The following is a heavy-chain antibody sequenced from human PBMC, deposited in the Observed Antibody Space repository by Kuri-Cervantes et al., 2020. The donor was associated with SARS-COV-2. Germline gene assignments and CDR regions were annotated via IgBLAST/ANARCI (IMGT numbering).Heavy chain of an antibody. D-gene: IGHD3-3*01. Sequence: ASVKVSCKASGYTFTGYCMHWVRQAPGQGLEWMGWINPNSGGTNYAQKFQGWVTMTRDTSISTAYMELSRLRSDDTAVYYCAREGGGTIQYYYYGMDVWGRGTTVTVSS. CDR3: AREGGGTIQYYYYGMDV. CDR1: GYTFTGYC. J-gene: IGHJ6*02. CDR2: INPNSGGT. V-gene: IGHV1-2*04.